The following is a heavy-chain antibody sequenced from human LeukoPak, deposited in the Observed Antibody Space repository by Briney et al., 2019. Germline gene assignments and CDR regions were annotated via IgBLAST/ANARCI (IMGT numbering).Heavy chain of an antibody. J-gene: IGHJ6*02. CDR2: IKEDGSVR. CDR3: ARDFYYYGMDV. V-gene: IGHV3-7*01. Sequence: GGSLRLSCEGSAFIFSGHWMNWVRQTPGKGLEWVASIKEDGSVRQYVDSVKGRFTISRDNAKNSLYLQMNSLRAEDTAVYYCARDFYYYGMDVWGQGTTVTVSS. CDR1: AFIFSGHW.